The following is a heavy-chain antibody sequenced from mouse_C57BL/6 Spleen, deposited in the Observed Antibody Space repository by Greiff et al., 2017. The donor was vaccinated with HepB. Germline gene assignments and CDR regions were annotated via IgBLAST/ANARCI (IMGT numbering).Heavy chain of an antibody. CDR3: ARAGGSSFWFAY. CDR1: GYAFSSYW. CDR2: IYPGDGDT. J-gene: IGHJ3*01. V-gene: IGHV1-80*01. D-gene: IGHD1-1*01. Sequence: VKLVESGAELVKPGASVKISCKASGYAFSSYWMNWVKQRPGKGLEWIGQIYPGDGDTNYNGKFKGKATLTADKSSSTAYMQLSSLTSEDSAVYFCARAGGSSFWFAYWGQGTLVTVSA.